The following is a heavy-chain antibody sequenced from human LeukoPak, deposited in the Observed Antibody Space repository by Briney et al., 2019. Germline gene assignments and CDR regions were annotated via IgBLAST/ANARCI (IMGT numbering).Heavy chain of an antibody. CDR1: GGSISSYY. Sequence: KTSEILSLTCTVSGGSISSYYWSWIRQPPGKGLEWIGYIYYSGSTNYNPSLKSRVTISVDTSKNQFSLKLSSVTAADTAVYYCARAPGWTTMARPFDSWGRGTLVTVSS. V-gene: IGHV4-59*01. CDR3: ARAPGWTTMARPFDS. CDR2: IYYSGST. D-gene: IGHD5-24*01. J-gene: IGHJ4*02.